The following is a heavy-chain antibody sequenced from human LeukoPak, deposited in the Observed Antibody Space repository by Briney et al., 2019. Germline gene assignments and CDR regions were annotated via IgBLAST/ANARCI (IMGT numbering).Heavy chain of an antibody. CDR3: ARGSSYYDSSGYYS. J-gene: IGHJ4*02. D-gene: IGHD3-22*01. V-gene: IGHV3-21*01. CDR2: ISSSSSYI. Sequence: GGSLRLSYAASGFTFSSYSMNWVRQAPGKGLEWVSSISSSSSYIYYADSVKGRFTISRDNAKNSLYLQMNSLRAEDTAVYYCARGSSYYDSSGYYSWGQGTLVTVSS. CDR1: GFTFSSYS.